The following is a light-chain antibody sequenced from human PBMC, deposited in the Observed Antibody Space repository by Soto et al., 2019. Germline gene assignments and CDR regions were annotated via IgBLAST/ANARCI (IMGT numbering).Light chain of an antibody. CDR2: GAS. J-gene: IGKJ5*01. Sequence: IVLLAPGCPLPLSHSERSTLSCITSQSISSGYLAWYQQKPGQAPGLLIYGASNRATGIPDRFSGNGSGTDFTLTISRLEPEDFAVYYCQQYARLPIPFGQGTRLAI. CDR1: QSISSGY. CDR3: QQYARLPIP. V-gene: IGKV3-20*01.